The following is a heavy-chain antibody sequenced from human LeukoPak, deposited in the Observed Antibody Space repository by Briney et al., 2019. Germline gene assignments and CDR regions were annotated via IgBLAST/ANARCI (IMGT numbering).Heavy chain of an antibody. CDR1: GVSISSYY. CDR3: ARDTEYYGSGSYDY. CDR2: IYTSGRT. J-gene: IGHJ4*02. V-gene: IGHV4-4*07. D-gene: IGHD3-10*01. Sequence: SETLSLTCIVSGVSISSYYWSWIRQPAGKGLEWFGRIYTSGRTNYNTSLKSRLTMSVDTSKNQSSLKLSSVTAADTAVYYCARDTEYYGSGSYDYWGQGTLVTVSS.